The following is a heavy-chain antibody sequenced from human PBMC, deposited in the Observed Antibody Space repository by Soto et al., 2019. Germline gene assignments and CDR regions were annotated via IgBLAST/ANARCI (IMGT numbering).Heavy chain of an antibody. D-gene: IGHD2-15*01. V-gene: IGHV4-34*01. J-gene: IGHJ6*03. CDR2: INHSGST. CDR3: ARGSNCSGGSCYTAQYYYYYYYMDV. CDR1: GGSFSGYY. Sequence: SETLSLTCAVYGGSFSGYYWSWIRQPPGKGLEWIGEINHSGSTNYNPSLKSRVTISVDTSKNQFSLKLSSVTAADTAVYYCARGSNCSGGSCYTAQYYYYYYYMDVWGKGTTVTVSS.